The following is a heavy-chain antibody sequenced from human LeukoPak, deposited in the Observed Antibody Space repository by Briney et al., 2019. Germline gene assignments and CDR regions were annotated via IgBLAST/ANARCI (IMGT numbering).Heavy chain of an antibody. D-gene: IGHD1-14*01. Sequence: GASVKVSCKASGYTFTSYYMHWVRQAPGQGLEWMGIINPSGGSTSYAQKFQGRLTMTRDTSTSTVYMELSSLRSEDTAVYYCASNHGHDAFDIWGQGTMVTVSS. V-gene: IGHV1-46*01. J-gene: IGHJ3*02. CDR1: GYTFTSYY. CDR3: ASNHGHDAFDI. CDR2: INPSGGST.